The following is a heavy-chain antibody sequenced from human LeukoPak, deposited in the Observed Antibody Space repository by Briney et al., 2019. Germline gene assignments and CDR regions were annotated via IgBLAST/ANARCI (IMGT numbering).Heavy chain of an antibody. J-gene: IGHJ4*02. D-gene: IGHD2-2*01. CDR2: IRYDGSNK. V-gene: IGHV3-30*02. Sequence: GGSLRLSCAASGFTFSSYGMHWVRQAPGKGLKWVAFIRYDGSNKYYADSVKGRFTISRDNSKNTLYLQMNSLRAEDTAVYYCAKRGEVVVPAAIIFDYWGQGTLVTVSS. CDR3: AKRGEVVVPAAIIFDY. CDR1: GFTFSSYG.